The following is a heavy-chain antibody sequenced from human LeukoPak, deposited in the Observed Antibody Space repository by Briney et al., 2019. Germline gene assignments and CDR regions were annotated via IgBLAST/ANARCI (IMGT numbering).Heavy chain of an antibody. Sequence: ASVKVSCKASGYTFTSYDINWVRKATGQGLEWMGCMNPNCGNTGYAQKFQGRVTLTRNTSISTAYMELSSLRSEDTAVYYCARGLAYSSGSSAFDYRGQGTLVTVSS. CDR2: MNPNCGNT. D-gene: IGHD6-19*01. V-gene: IGHV1-8*01. CDR3: ARGLAYSSGSSAFDY. CDR1: GYTFTSYD. J-gene: IGHJ4*02.